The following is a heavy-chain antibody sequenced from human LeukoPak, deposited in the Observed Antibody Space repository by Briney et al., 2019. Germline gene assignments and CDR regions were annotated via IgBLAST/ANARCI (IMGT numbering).Heavy chain of an antibody. CDR2: IDKSGST. CDR1: GGSISSSRYY. CDR3: ARRDWGYYYTMDV. V-gene: IGHV4-39*07. J-gene: IGHJ6*02. D-gene: IGHD3/OR15-3a*01. Sequence: PSETLSLTCTVSGGSISSSRYYWGWIRQPPGKGLEWIGRIDKSGSTSYNPSLKSRVTISVDTSKNQFSLKLNSVTAADTAVYYCARRDWGYYYTMDVWGQGTTVTVSS.